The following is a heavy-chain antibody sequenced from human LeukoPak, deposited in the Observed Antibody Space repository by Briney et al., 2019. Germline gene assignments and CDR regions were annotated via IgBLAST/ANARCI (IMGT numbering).Heavy chain of an antibody. CDR2: IRYDGSNK. D-gene: IGHD3-10*01. J-gene: IGHJ4*02. Sequence: PGGSLRLSCAASGFTFSSYGMHWVRQAPGKGLEWVAFIRYDGSNKYYADSVKGRFTISRDNSKNTLYLQMNSLRAEDTAVYYCAKEGLLYGSGSYHLDYWGQGTLVTVSS. CDR3: AKEGLLYGSGSYHLDY. V-gene: IGHV3-30*02. CDR1: GFTFSSYG.